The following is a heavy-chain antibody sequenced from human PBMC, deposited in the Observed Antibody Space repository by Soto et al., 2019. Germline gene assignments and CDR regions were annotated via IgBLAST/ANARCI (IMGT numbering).Heavy chain of an antibody. D-gene: IGHD3-10*01. V-gene: IGHV2-5*02. CDR2: IYCDDDK. J-gene: IGHJ6*02. CDR3: AHSMVGDYTCGMDV. Sequence: QITLKESGPTLVKPTQTLTLTCTFSGFSLSTSGVGVGWIRQPPGKALEWLALIYCDDDKRYSPSLKSRLTLTQDHSKHQEILTMTNLDPVDTATYCCAHSMVGDYTCGMDVWRQGTKVGLSS. CDR1: GFSLSTSGVG.